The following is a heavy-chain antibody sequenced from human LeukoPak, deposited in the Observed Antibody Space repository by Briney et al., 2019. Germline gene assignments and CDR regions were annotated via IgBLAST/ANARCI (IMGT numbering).Heavy chain of an antibody. J-gene: IGHJ4*02. CDR3: ARGTYWSPLDFDY. D-gene: IGHD1-1*01. CDR1: GFTFSSYW. Sequence: SGGSLRLSCAASGFTFSSYWMSWVRQAPGKGLEWVSSISSDSSSFKYYAHSVQGRFTISRDNARNSLYLQMNSLRAEDTAVYYCARGTYWSPLDFDYWGQGSLVTVSS. CDR2: ISSDSSSFK. V-gene: IGHV3-21*04.